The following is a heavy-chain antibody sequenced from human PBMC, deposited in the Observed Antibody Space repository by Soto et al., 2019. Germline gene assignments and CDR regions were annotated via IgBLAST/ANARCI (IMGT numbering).Heavy chain of an antibody. V-gene: IGHV4-59*01. D-gene: IGHD3-10*01. CDR2: IYYSGIT. CDR3: ARGALANGEFDY. Sequence: PSETLSLTGTVSGGSISSYDWSWIRQPPGKGLEWIGYIYYSGITNYNPSLKSRVTISVDTSKNQFSLKLSSVTAADTAVYYCARGALANGEFDYWGQGTLVPVCS. J-gene: IGHJ4*02. CDR1: GGSISSYD.